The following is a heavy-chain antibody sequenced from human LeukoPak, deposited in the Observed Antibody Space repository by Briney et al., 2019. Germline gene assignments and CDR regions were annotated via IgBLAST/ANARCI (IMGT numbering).Heavy chain of an antibody. CDR2: INWNGGST. D-gene: IGHD4-17*01. CDR3: ARAQTYGDSRLLLDY. CDR1: GFTFDDYD. J-gene: IGHJ4*02. V-gene: IGHV3-20*04. Sequence: GGSLRLSCVGSGFTFDDYDMSWVRQAPGKGLEWVSDINWNGGSTGYADSVEGRFTISRDNAKNSQYLQMNSLRVEDTALYYCARAQTYGDSRLLLDYWGQGTLVTVSS.